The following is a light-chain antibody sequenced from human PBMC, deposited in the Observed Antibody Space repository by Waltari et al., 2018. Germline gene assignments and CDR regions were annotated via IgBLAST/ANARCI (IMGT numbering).Light chain of an antibody. CDR3: QHSSITPYT. V-gene: IGKV1-39*01. Sequence: DIQMTQSPASLSASVGDRVTITCRSSQSVGHYLNWYQQKPHQAPSLLIYAASTLQSGVPSRFSGSGSETHFTLTISPLQSEDFATYYCQHSSITPYTFGQGTKLEI. CDR1: QSVGHY. J-gene: IGKJ2*01. CDR2: AAS.